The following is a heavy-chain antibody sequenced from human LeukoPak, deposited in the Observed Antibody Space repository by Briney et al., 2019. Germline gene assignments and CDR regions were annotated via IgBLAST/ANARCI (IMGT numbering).Heavy chain of an antibody. CDR3: ARQSRSYYGRYFDY. J-gene: IGHJ4*02. V-gene: IGHV4-38-2*01. CDR1: GFTFSSYS. Sequence: GSLRLSCAASGFTFSSYSMNWIRQPPGKGLEWIGSIYYSGGTYYNPSLKSRVTISVDTSKYQFSLKLSSVTAADTAVYYCARQSRSYYGRYFDYWAREPWSPSPQ. D-gene: IGHD3-10*01. CDR2: IYYSGGT.